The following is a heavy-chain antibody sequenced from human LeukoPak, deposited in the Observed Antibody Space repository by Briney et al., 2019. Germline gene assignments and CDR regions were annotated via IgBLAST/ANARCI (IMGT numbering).Heavy chain of an antibody. CDR1: GGSFSGYY. CDR3: ARGRGAVAL. J-gene: IGHJ3*01. CDR2: INHSGST. V-gene: IGHV4-34*01. Sequence: SETLSLTCAVYGGSFSGYYWSWIRQPPGKGLEWIGEINHSGSTNYNPSLKSRVTISVDTSKNQFSLKLRSVTAADTAVYYCARGRGAVALWGQGTMVTVFS. D-gene: IGHD4-23*01.